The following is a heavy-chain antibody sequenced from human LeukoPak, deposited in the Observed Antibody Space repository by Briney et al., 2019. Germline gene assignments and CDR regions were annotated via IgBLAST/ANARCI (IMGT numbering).Heavy chain of an antibody. CDR3: ARGERELGYCSSTSCYLSWFDY. CDR1: GGSFSGYY. Sequence: SETLSLTCAVYGGSFSGYYWSWIRQPPGKGLEWIGEINHSGSTNYNPSLKSRVTISVDTSKNQFSLKLSSVTAADTAVYYCARGERELGYCSSTSCYLSWFDYWGQGTLVTVSS. V-gene: IGHV4-34*01. D-gene: IGHD2-2*01. J-gene: IGHJ4*02. CDR2: INHSGST.